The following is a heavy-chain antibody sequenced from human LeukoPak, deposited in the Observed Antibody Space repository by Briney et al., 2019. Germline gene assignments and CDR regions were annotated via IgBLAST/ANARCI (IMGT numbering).Heavy chain of an antibody. CDR2: IYYSGST. Sequence: SETLSLTCTVSGGSISSSSYYWGWIRQPPGKGLEWIGSIYYSGSTYYNPSLKSRVTISVDTSKNQFSLKLSSVTAADTAVYYCASGDYLWFDPWGQGTLVTVSS. CDR1: GGSISSSSYY. CDR3: ASGDYLWFDP. J-gene: IGHJ5*02. D-gene: IGHD4-17*01. V-gene: IGHV4-39*07.